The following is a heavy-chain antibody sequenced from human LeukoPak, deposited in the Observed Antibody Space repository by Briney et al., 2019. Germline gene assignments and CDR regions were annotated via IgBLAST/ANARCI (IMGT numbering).Heavy chain of an antibody. D-gene: IGHD1-14*01. V-gene: IGHV4-34*01. Sequence: SETLSLTCAVYGGSFSAYYWSWIRQPPGKGLEWIGEINHSGSTNYNPSLKSRVTISVDTSKNQFSLQVSSVTAADTAVYYCARHREPYTWFAPWGQGTLVTVSS. CDR2: INHSGST. CDR3: ARHREPYTWFAP. J-gene: IGHJ5*02. CDR1: GGSFSAYY.